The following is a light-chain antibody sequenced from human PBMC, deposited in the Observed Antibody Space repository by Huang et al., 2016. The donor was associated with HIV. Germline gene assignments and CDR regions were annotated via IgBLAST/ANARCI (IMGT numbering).Light chain of an antibody. J-gene: IGKJ2*01. CDR3: QQSFNAPRT. V-gene: IGKV1-39*01. CDR1: QAIGKY. CDR2: GAS. Sequence: DIQMTQSPSSLSASVGDKVTITCRASQAIGKYLNWYQQKPGKAPNVVIYGASSLQSGVPSRFSGSGSGTDFTLTISSLRPEDFVTYYCQQSFNAPRTFGQGTKLEIK.